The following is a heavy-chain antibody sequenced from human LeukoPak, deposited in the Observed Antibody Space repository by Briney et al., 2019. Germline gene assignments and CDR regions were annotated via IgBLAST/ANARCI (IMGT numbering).Heavy chain of an antibody. CDR1: GYTFTSYG. Sequence: ASVKVSCKASGYTFTSYGISWVRQAPGQGLEWMGWISAYNGNTNYAQKLQGGVTMTTDTSTSTAYMELRSLRSDDTAVYYCARDRGPYYYDSSGPADWFDPWGQGTLVTVSS. J-gene: IGHJ5*02. CDR3: ARDRGPYYYDSSGPADWFDP. D-gene: IGHD3-22*01. CDR2: ISAYNGNT. V-gene: IGHV1-18*01.